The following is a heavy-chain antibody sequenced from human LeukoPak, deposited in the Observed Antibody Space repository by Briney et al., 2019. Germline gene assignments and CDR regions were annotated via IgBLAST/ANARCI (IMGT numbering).Heavy chain of an antibody. CDR1: GYTFTSYY. J-gene: IGHJ4*02. CDR2: INPSGGST. Sequence: ASVKVSCKASGYTFTSYYMHWVRQAPGQGLEWMGIINPSGGSTSYAQKFQGRVTITADESTSTAYMELSSLRSEDTAVYYCARDSYSSSPDYWGQGTLVTVSS. CDR3: ARDSYSSSPDY. D-gene: IGHD6-6*01. V-gene: IGHV1-46*01.